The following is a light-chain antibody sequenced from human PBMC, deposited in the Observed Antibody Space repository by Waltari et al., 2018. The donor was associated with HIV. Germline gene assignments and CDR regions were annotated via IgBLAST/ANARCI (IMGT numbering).Light chain of an antibody. CDR3: QQRSIWPPLT. CDR2: EAS. V-gene: IGKV3-11*01. J-gene: IGKJ4*01. Sequence: EIVLTQSPATLSLSPGERATLPCRASQSVRRDLAWYQHKPGQAPRLLIYEASNRATGIPARFSGSGSGTDFTLTISSLEPEDFAVYYCQQRSIWPPLTFGGGTKVEIK. CDR1: QSVRRD.